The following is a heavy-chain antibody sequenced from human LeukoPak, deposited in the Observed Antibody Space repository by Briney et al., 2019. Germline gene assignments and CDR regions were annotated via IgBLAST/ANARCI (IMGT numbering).Heavy chain of an antibody. CDR1: GFAFSSYA. D-gene: IGHD6-13*01. J-gene: IGHJ4*02. CDR3: ARDGYSNYWYLNL. Sequence: GGSLRLSCAASGFAFSSYAMSWVRQAPGKGLEWVSSISGTGGRTYYADSVKGRFTISRDNSKNTLDLQMNGLRADDTAVYYCARDGYSNYWYLNLWGQGTLVTVSS. CDR2: ISGTGGRT. V-gene: IGHV3-23*01.